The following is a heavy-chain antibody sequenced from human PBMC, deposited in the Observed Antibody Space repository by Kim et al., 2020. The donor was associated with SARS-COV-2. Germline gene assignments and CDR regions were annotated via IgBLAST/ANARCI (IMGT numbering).Heavy chain of an antibody. D-gene: IGHD6-13*01. CDR3: ARRTVGIAAAGYFDY. CDR1: GGSISSSNW. V-gene: IGHV4-4*02. J-gene: IGHJ4*02. Sequence: SETLSITCAVSGGSISSSNWWSWVRQPPGKGLEWIGEIYHSGSTNYNPSLKSRVTISVDKSKNQFSLKLSSVTAADTAVYYCARRTVGIAAAGYFDYWGQGTLVTVSS. CDR2: IYHSGST.